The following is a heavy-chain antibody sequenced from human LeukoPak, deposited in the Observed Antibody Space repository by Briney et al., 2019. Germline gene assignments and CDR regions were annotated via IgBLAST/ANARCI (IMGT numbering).Heavy chain of an antibody. J-gene: IGHJ3*02. D-gene: IGHD3-9*01. V-gene: IGHV4-59*01. CDR1: GGSIRSYY. Sequence: KTSETLSLTCTVSGGSIRSYYWSWIRQPPGKGLEWIGYIYYSGSTNYNPSLKSRVTISVDTSTNQFSLNLSSVTAADTAVYYCARIYYDILTGYYNAFDIWGQGTMVTVSS. CDR3: ARIYYDILTGYYNAFDI. CDR2: IYYSGST.